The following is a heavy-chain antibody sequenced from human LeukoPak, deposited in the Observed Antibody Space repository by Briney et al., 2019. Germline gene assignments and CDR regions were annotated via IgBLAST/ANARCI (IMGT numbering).Heavy chain of an antibody. Sequence: SETLSLTCAVYGGSFSGYYWSWIRQPPGKGLEWIGEINHSGSTNYNPSLKSRVTISVDTSKNQFSLKLSSVTAADTAVYYCARVFRERTSMVYAIPSLYKVAGTAFDYWGQGTLVTVSS. V-gene: IGHV4-34*01. J-gene: IGHJ4*02. CDR1: GGSFSGYY. D-gene: IGHD2-8*01. CDR3: ARVFRERTSMVYAIPSLYKVAGTAFDY. CDR2: INHSGST.